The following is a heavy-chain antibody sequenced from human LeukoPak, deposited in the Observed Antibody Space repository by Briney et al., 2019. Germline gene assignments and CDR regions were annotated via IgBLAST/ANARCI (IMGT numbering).Heavy chain of an antibody. J-gene: IGHJ4*02. Sequence: GGSLRLSCAASGFTFSTYDMHWVRQAPGKGLEWVAFIRYDGSNKYYAESVKGRFTISRDNSKNTLYLQMNSLRAEDTAVYYCAKLKSSSWSFDYWGQGTLVTVSS. CDR2: IRYDGSNK. D-gene: IGHD6-13*01. CDR1: GFTFSTYD. CDR3: AKLKSSSWSFDY. V-gene: IGHV3-30*02.